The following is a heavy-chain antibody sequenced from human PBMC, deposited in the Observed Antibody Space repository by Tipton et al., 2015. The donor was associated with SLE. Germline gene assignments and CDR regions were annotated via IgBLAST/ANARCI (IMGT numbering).Heavy chain of an antibody. CDR3: ARLQTGVVGAFDI. V-gene: IGHV4-59*08. Sequence: TLSLTCTVSGGSISSYYWSWIRQPPGKGLEWIGYIYYSGSTNYKPSLRSRVTISVDTSKNHFSLKMTSVTAADTALYYCARLQTGVVGAFDIWGQGRMVTVSS. J-gene: IGHJ3*02. CDR2: IYYSGST. CDR1: GGSISSYY. D-gene: IGHD2-15*01.